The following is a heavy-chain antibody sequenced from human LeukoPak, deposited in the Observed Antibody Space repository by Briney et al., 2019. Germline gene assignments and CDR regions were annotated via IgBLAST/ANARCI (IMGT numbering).Heavy chain of an antibody. CDR2: IYTSGST. CDR1: GHSISSYS. J-gene: IGHJ5*02. CDR3: ARGVDTAMVSGGYNWFEP. Sequence: PSDTLSLTCSVSGHSISSYSWNWIRQSAGKGLECIVRIYTSGSTNHNPSLESRVTVSLDTSRNQFSLNLTSVTAADTAVYYCARGVDTAMVSGGYNWFEPWGQGIEVLVSS. D-gene: IGHD5-18*01. V-gene: IGHV4-4*07.